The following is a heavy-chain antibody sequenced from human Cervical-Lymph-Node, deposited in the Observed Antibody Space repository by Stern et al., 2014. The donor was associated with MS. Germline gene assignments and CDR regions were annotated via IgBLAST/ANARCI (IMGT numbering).Heavy chain of an antibody. J-gene: IGHJ4*02. CDR1: GYTFTSYY. Sequence: QLVQSGAEVKKPGASVKVSCKASGYTFTSYYMHWGRQAPAPRLEWMGIINPSGGSTSYAQKFQGRVTMTRDTSTSTVYMELSSLRSEDTAVYYCARESIAAAGHIDYWGQGTLVTVSS. CDR3: ARESIAAAGHIDY. D-gene: IGHD6-13*01. V-gene: IGHV1-46*01. CDR2: INPSGGST.